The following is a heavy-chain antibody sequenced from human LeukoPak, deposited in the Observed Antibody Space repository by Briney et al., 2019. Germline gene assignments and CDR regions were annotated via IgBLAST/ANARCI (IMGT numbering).Heavy chain of an antibody. CDR3: ASPTSGDY. V-gene: IGHV4-34*01. Sequence: NPSETLSLTCAVYGGSFSGYYWSWIRQPPGKGLEWIGEINHSGSTNYNPSLKSRVTISVDTSKNQFSLKLSSVTAADTAVYYCASPTSGDYWGQGTLVTVSS. CDR2: INHSGST. CDR1: GGSFSGYY. J-gene: IGHJ4*02.